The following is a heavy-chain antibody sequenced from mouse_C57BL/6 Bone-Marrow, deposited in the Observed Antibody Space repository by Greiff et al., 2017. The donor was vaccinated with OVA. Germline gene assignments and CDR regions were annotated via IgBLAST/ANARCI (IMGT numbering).Heavy chain of an antibody. V-gene: IGHV5-17*01. CDR3: ARINYWYFDV. Sequence: EVKLMESGGGLVKPGRSLKLSCAASGFTFSDYGMHWVRQAPEKGLEWVAYISSGSSTIYYADTVKGRFTISRDNAKNTLFLQMTSLRSEDTAMYYCARINYWYFDVWGTGTTVTVSS. CDR2: ISSGSSTI. CDR1: GFTFSDYG. J-gene: IGHJ1*03.